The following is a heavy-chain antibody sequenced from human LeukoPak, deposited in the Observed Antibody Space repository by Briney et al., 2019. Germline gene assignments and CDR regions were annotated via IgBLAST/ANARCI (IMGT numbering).Heavy chain of an antibody. CDR3: ARGELTIFGVVIGYFDY. V-gene: IGHV1-2*02. CDR2: INPTSGGT. J-gene: IGHJ4*02. CDR1: GYTFTGYY. D-gene: IGHD3-3*01. Sequence: WASVKVSCKTSGYTFTGYYIQWVRQAPGQWLEWMGYINPTSGGTNYAQKLQGRVTMTTDTSTSTAYMELRSLRSDDTAVYYCARGELTIFGVVIGYFDYWGQGTLVTVSS.